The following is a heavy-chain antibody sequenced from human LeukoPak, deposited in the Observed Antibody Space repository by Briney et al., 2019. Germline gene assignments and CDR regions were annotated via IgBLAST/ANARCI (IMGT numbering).Heavy chain of an antibody. Sequence: GGSLRLSCAASGFTVSSNYMSWVRQAPGKGLEWVSVIYSGGSTYYADSVKGRFTISRGNSKNTLYLQMNSLRAEDTAVYYCARTWEGSNWFDPWGQGTLVTVSS. CDR2: IYSGGST. J-gene: IGHJ5*02. D-gene: IGHD1-26*01. V-gene: IGHV3-53*01. CDR1: GFTVSSNY. CDR3: ARTWEGSNWFDP.